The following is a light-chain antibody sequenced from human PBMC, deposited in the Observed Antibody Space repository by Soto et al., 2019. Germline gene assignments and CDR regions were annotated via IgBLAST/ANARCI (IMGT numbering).Light chain of an antibody. J-gene: IGKJ4*01. V-gene: IGKV3-11*01. CDR3: QQRSNWPLT. CDR2: DAS. Sequence: EIVLTQSPATLSLSPGERATLSCRASQSISSHLAWYQQQPGQAPRLLIYDASNRATGIPARFSGSGSGTDFPLTISSLEPEDFAVYYCQQRSNWPLTFGGGTKVELK. CDR1: QSISSH.